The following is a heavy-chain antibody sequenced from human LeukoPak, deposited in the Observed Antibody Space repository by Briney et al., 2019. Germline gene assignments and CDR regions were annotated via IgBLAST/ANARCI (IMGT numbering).Heavy chain of an antibody. Sequence: GGSLRLSCAASGFTFSSYSMNWVRQAPGEGLEWVSSISSSSSYIYYADSVKGRFTISRDNAKNSLYLQMNSLRAEDTAVYYCARVGYSYGYCFDYRGQGTLVTVSS. CDR2: ISSSSSYI. D-gene: IGHD5-18*01. CDR1: GFTFSSYS. J-gene: IGHJ4*02. V-gene: IGHV3-21*01. CDR3: ARVGYSYGYCFDY.